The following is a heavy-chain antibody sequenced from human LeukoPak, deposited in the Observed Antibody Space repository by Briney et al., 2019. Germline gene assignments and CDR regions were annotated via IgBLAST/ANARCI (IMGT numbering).Heavy chain of an antibody. V-gene: IGHV4-4*02. CDR3: ARSCRILDIVATIRARLGGNGFDI. D-gene: IGHD5-12*01. J-gene: IGHJ3*02. CDR2: IYYSGST. Sequence: SGTLSLTCAVSGGSITSNNWWNWVRQPPGKGLEWIGSIYYSGSTYYNPSLKSRVTISVDTSKNQFSLKLSSVTAADKAVYYCARSCRILDIVATIRARLGGNGFDIWGQGTMVTVSS. CDR1: GGSITSNNW.